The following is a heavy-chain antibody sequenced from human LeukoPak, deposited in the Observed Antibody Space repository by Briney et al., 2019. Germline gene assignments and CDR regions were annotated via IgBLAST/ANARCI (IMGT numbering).Heavy chain of an antibody. J-gene: IGHJ4*02. CDR1: GFTFSNYV. CDR2: ISDHGKSR. D-gene: IGHD6-13*01. CDR3: ARARIAAPLLDY. Sequence: GGSLRLSCAASGFTFSNYVMNWVRQTPGKGLEWVSYISDHGKSRNYVDSVKGRFTISRDNAKNSLYLQMSSLRVEDTAVYFCARARIAAPLLDYWGQGTLVTVSS. V-gene: IGHV3-48*03.